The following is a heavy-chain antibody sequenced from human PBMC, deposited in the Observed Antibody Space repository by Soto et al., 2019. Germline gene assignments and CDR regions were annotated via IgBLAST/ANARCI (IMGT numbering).Heavy chain of an antibody. CDR3: AASRDDFSP. V-gene: IGHV4-59*01. D-gene: IGHD3-3*01. CDR2: IYYSGST. Sequence: TSETLSLTCTVSGGSISSYYWSWIRQPPGKGLEWIGYIYYSGSTNYNPSLKSRVTISVDTSKNQFSLKLSSVTAADTAVYYCAASRDDFSPWGQGTLVTVSS. CDR1: GGSISSYY. J-gene: IGHJ5*02.